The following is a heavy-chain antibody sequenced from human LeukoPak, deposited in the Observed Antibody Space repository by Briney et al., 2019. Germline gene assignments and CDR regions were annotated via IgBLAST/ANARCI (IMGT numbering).Heavy chain of an antibody. CDR1: GXSIGSYL. D-gene: IGHD5-12*01. CDR2: IYYSGST. V-gene: IGHV4-59*01. Sequence: KPSETLSLTSTVSGXSIGSYLWSWVRQPPGKGLEWIGYIYYSGSTNYNPSLKSRVTISVDTSKNQFSLKLASVTTADTAVYYCARDRWLGYWGQGTLVTVSS. J-gene: IGHJ4*02. CDR3: ARDRWLGY.